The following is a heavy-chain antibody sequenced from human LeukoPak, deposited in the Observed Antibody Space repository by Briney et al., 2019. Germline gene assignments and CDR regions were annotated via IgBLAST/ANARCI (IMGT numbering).Heavy chain of an antibody. CDR1: GFTFSRYG. D-gene: IGHD1-1*01. Sequence: PGGSLRLSCAASGFTFSRYGMHWVRQAPGKGLEWVAVIWFDGSNEYYSASVKGRFTISRDNSKNTLYLQMNSLRAEDTAVYYCARSGVRLERRGENYFDYWGQGTLVTVSS. V-gene: IGHV3-33*01. CDR3: ARSGVRLERRGENYFDY. CDR2: IWFDGSNE. J-gene: IGHJ4*02.